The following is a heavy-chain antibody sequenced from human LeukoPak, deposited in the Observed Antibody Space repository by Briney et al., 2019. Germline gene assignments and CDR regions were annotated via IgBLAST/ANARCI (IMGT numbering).Heavy chain of an antibody. CDR2: ISSSSSYI. D-gene: IGHD1-1*01. V-gene: IGHV3-21*01. CDR3: ARDHWNEPFDY. J-gene: IGHJ4*02. Sequence: PGGSLRLSCAASGFTFSSYSMNWVRQAPGKGLEWVSSISSSSSYIYYADSVRGRFTISRDNAENSLYLQMNSLRAEDTAVYYCARDHWNEPFDYWGQGTLVIVSS. CDR1: GFTFSSYS.